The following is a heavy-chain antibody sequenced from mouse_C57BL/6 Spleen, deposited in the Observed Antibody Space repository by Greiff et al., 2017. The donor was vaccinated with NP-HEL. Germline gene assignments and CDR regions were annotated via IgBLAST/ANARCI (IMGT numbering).Heavy chain of an antibody. CDR2: IDPETGGT. CDR3: TRWITTVVPYYFDY. V-gene: IGHV1-15*01. J-gene: IGHJ2*01. CDR1: GYTFTDYE. Sequence: VQLQQSGAELVRPGASVTLSCKASGYTFTDYEMHWVKQTPVHGLEWIGAIDPETGGTAYNQKFKGKAILTADKSSSTAYMELRSLTSEDSAVYYCTRWITTVVPYYFDYWGQGTTLTVSS. D-gene: IGHD1-1*01.